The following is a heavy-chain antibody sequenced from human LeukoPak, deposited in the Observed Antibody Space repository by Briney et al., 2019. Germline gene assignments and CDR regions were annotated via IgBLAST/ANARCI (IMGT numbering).Heavy chain of an antibody. CDR1: GGTFSSYA. CDR2: IIPIFGTA. J-gene: IGHJ4*02. CDR3: ARGVHREYSSGWSSFDY. V-gene: IGHV1-69*13. Sequence: GASVKVSCKASGGTFSSYAISWVRQAPGQGLEWMGGIIPIFGTANYAQKFQGRVTITADESTSTAYMELSSLRSEDTAVYYCARGVHREYSSGWSSFDYWGQGTLVTVSS. D-gene: IGHD6-19*01.